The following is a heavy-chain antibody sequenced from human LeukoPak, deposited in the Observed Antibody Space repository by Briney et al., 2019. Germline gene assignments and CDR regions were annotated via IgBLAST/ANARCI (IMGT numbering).Heavy chain of an antibody. D-gene: IGHD5-12*01. CDR3: ARGQWLRLTSRFDP. J-gene: IGHJ5*02. V-gene: IGHV1-69*13. CDR2: IIPIFGTA. Sequence: ASVKASCKAPGGTFSSYAISWVRQAPGQGLEWMGGIIPIFGTANYAQKFQGRVTITADESTSIAYMELSSLRSEDTAVYYCARGQWLRLTSRFDPWGQGTLVTVSS. CDR1: GGTFSSYA.